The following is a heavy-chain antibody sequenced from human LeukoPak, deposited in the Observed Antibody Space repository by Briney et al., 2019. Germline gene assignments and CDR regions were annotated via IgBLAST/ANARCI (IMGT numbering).Heavy chain of an antibody. CDR3: ARRKRYSSSSPGGRRGDYYYYMDV. CDR1: GYTLTSYA. D-gene: IGHD6-6*01. CDR2: INTNTGNP. V-gene: IGHV7-4-1*02. J-gene: IGHJ6*03. Sequence: ASVKVSCKASGYTLTSYAMNWVRQAPGQGLEWMGWINTNTGNPTYAQGFTGRFVFSLDTSVSTAYLQISSLKAGDTAVYYCARRKRYSSSSPGGRRGDYYYYMDVWGKGTTVTVSS.